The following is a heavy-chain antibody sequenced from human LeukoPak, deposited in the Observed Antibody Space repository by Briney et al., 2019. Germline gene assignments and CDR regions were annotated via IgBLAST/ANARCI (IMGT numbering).Heavy chain of an antibody. CDR3: ARHYTLNWFDP. CDR1: GGSFSGYY. J-gene: IGHJ5*02. CDR2: INHSGST. D-gene: IGHD3-3*01. Sequence: SETLSLTCAVYGGSFSGYYWNWIRQPPGKGLEWIGEINHSGSTNYNPSLKSRVTISVDTSKNDFSLKLSSVTAADTAVYYCARHYTLNWFDPWGQGTLITVSS. V-gene: IGHV4-34*01.